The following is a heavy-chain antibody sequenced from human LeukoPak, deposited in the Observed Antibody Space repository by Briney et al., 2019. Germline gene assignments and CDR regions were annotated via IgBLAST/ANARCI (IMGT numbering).Heavy chain of an antibody. V-gene: IGHV3-53*01. Sequence: GGSLSLSCAASGLTVSINYMRWVRQSTGKGRVWFSLIYSGGSTDYADSEKGRFTISRDNSKNTLYLQMNSLRAEDTAVYYCARETYYYGSGSYGYFDYWGQGTLVTVSS. CDR3: ARETYYYGSGSYGYFDY. J-gene: IGHJ4*02. CDR2: IYSGGST. CDR1: GLTVSINY. D-gene: IGHD3-10*01.